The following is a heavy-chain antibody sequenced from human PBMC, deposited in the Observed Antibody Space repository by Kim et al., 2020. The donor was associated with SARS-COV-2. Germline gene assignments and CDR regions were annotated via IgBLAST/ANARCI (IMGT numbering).Heavy chain of an antibody. D-gene: IGHD3-10*01. CDR2: IYWDDNK. Sequence: SGPTLVNPTQPLTLTCTFSGFSLSSSGVGVGWIRQPPGKALEWLALIYWDDNKRYSPSLKSRLTITKDTSKNQVVLTMTNMDPVDTATYYCAHSAAGIRFSTYYVDYWGQGTLVTVSS. J-gene: IGHJ4*02. CDR1: GFSLSSSGVG. V-gene: IGHV2-5*02. CDR3: AHSAAGIRFSTYYVDY.